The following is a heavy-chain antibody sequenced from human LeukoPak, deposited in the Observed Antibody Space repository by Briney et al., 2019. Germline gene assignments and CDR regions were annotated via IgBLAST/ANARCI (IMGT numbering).Heavy chain of an antibody. J-gene: IGHJ4*02. CDR2: ISWNSDSI. CDR3: AKDVGALERNPDY. D-gene: IGHD1-1*01. CDR1: GFNFDDYA. Sequence: PGGSLRLSCAASGFNFDDYAMHWVRQVPGKGLEWVSGISWNSDSIGYADSVKGRFTISRDNAKKSLHLQMNSLRAEDTALYHCAKDVGALERNPDYWGQGILVTVSS. V-gene: IGHV3-9*01.